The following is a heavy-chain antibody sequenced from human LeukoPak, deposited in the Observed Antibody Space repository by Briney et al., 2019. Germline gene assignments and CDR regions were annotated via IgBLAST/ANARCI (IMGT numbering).Heavy chain of an antibody. CDR3: AAAIGTYSYGSSSYHSFDY. CDR1: VFTFSISA. CDR2: IVVGSGNT. Sequence: SVTVSCTASVFTFSISAMQWVRQGRGHPHEWIGWIVVGSGNTNYVQEFQERVTIARDMSTSTAYMELSSLRAEDTAVYYCAAAIGTYSYGSSSYHSFDYWGQGTLVTVSS. V-gene: IGHV1-58*02. J-gene: IGHJ4*02. D-gene: IGHD3-22*01.